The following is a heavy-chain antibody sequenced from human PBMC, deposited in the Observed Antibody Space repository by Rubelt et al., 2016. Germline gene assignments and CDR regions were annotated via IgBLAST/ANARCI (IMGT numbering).Heavy chain of an antibody. CDR3: AILRWADV. Sequence: EVQLVESGGGLVQPGGSLRLSCVASGLSFSSYWISWVRQAPGKGLEWVARIKHDGSEQYYVESVKGRLTISRDNAKNSLYLQMSSLRAEDTAVYYCAILRWADVWGQGTTVTVSS. J-gene: IGHJ6*02. CDR1: GLSFSSYW. V-gene: IGHV3-7*05. CDR2: IKHDGSEQ. D-gene: IGHD4-23*01.